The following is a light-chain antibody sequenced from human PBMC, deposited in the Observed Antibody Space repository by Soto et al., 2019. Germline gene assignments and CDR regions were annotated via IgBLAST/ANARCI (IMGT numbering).Light chain of an antibody. CDR2: EVS. J-gene: IGLJ2*01. Sequence: QSALTQPASVSGSPGQSITISCTGTSGDVGGYYYVSWYQQLPGKAPKLMISEVSNRPSGVSNRFSGSKSGNTASLTISGLQAEDEADYYCAAWDDSLSGRVVFGGGTKLTVL. CDR3: AAWDDSLSGRVV. V-gene: IGLV2-14*01. CDR1: SGDVGGYYY.